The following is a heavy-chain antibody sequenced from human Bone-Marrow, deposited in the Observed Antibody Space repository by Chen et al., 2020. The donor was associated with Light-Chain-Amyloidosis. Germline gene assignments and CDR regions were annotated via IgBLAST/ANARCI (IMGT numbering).Heavy chain of an antibody. V-gene: IGHV5-51*01. CDR1: GYTFPNYW. D-gene: IGHD5-12*01. CDR2: IYPDDSDA. CDR3: ARRRDGYNFDY. Sequence: EVQLEQSGPEVKKPGESLKISCQGPGYTFPNYWSGWVRQTPGKGLEWMGVIYPDDSDARYSPSFEGQVTISADKSITTAYLQWRSLKASDTAMYYCARRRDGYNFDYWGQGTLVTVSS. J-gene: IGHJ4*02.